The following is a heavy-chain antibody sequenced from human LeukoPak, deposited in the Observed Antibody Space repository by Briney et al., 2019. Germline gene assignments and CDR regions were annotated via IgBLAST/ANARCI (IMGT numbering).Heavy chain of an antibody. CDR2: IYHSGST. CDR3: ARARVVPAAIRRPDAFDI. CDR1: GYSISSGYY. V-gene: IGHV4-38-2*02. Sequence: SETLSLTCTVSGYSISSGYYWGWIRQPPGKGLEWIGSIYHSGSTYYSPSLKSRVTISVDTSKNQFSLKLSSVTAADTAVYYCARARVVPAAIRRPDAFDIWGQGTMVTVSS. J-gene: IGHJ3*02. D-gene: IGHD2-2*01.